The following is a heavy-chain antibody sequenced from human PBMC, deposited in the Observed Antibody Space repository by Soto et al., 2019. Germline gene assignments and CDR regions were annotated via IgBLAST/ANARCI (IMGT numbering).Heavy chain of an antibody. Sequence: GESLKISCKGSGYSFTSYWISWVRQMPGKGLEWMGRIDPSDSYTNYSPSFQGHVTISADKSISTAYLQWSSLKASDTAMYYCARHPMRDSSGYYLVYYGMDVWGQGTTVTVSS. CDR3: ARHPMRDSSGYYLVYYGMDV. D-gene: IGHD3-22*01. V-gene: IGHV5-10-1*01. J-gene: IGHJ6*02. CDR2: IDPSDSYT. CDR1: GYSFTSYW.